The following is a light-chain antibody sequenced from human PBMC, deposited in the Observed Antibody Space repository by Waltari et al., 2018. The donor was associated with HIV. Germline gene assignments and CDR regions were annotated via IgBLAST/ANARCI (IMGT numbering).Light chain of an antibody. V-gene: IGLV1-51*01. J-gene: IGLJ1*01. CDR2: DNS. Sequence: QSVFTQPPSVSAPPGQKVTISCSGSPSNIRNNFVSWYQRLPGTAPQPLIYDNSERPSGIPARFSGSKSGTSATLGITGLQTGDEADYYCGTWDSSLSAVVFGTGTKVTVL. CDR1: PSNIRNNF. CDR3: GTWDSSLSAVV.